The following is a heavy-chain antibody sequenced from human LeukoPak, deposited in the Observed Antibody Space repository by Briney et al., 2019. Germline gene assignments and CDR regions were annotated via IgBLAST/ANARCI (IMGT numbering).Heavy chain of an antibody. V-gene: IGHV3-23*01. Sequence: PGGSLRLSCAASGFTFSSSAMSWVRQAPGRGLEWVSSITDSGDGTYYADSVKGRFTISRDDSKNTLYLQMNSLGAEDTAVYYCAKDSPVATRWGQGTLVTVSS. CDR3: AKDSPVATR. J-gene: IGHJ4*02. CDR2: ITDSGDGT. D-gene: IGHD1-26*01. CDR1: GFTFSSSA.